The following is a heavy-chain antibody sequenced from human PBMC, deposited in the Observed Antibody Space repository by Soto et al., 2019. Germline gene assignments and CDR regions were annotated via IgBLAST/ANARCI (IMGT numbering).Heavy chain of an antibody. CDR2: INPNSGGT. D-gene: IGHD5-12*01. CDR3: ARCQMATIWGYYGMDV. CDR1: GYTFTGYY. Sequence: VASVKVSCEASGYTFTGYYMHWVRQAPGQWLEWMGWINPNSGGTNYAQKFQGWVTMTRDTSISTAYMELSRLRSDDTAVYYCARCQMATIWGYYGMDVWGQGTTVTVSS. V-gene: IGHV1-2*04. J-gene: IGHJ6*02.